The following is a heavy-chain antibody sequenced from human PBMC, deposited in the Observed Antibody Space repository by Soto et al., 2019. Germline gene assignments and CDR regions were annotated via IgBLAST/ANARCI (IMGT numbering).Heavy chain of an antibody. CDR1: GFTFSNAW. J-gene: IGHJ5*02. CDR2: IKSKTDGGTT. Sequence: LRLSCAASGFTFSNAWMSWVRQAPGKGLEWVGRIKSKTDGGTTDYAAPVKGRFTISRDDSKNTLYLQWSSLKASDTAMYYCATRRFSSPESSPWGQGTLVTVSS. V-gene: IGHV3-15*01. CDR3: ATRRFSSPESSP. D-gene: IGHD3-10*01.